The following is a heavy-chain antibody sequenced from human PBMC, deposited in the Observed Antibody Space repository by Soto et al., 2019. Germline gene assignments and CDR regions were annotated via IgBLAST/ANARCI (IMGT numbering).Heavy chain of an antibody. CDR2: TYYRSKWYN. J-gene: IGHJ4*02. V-gene: IGHV6-1*01. CDR3: ARGFKTNFDY. CDR1: GDSVSSNSAT. Sequence: PSQTLSLTCAISGDSVSSNSATWNWIRQSPSRGLEWLGRTYYRSKWYNDYEVSVKGRITINPDTSKNQFSLQLKSVTPEDTAVYYCARGFKTNFDYWGQGTLVTVSS.